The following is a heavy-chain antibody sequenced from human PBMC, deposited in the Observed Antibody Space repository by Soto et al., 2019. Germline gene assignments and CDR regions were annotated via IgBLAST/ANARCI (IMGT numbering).Heavy chain of an antibody. D-gene: IGHD3-22*01. CDR1: GGTFSSYA. J-gene: IGHJ5*02. Sequence: RASVKVSCKASGGTFSSYAISWVRQAPGQGLEWMGGIIPIFGTANYAQKFQGRVTITADESTSTAYMELSSLRSEDTAVYYCARVSYYYDKLENRRKYNWFDPWGQGTLVTVSS. CDR3: ARVSYYYDKLENRRKYNWFDP. V-gene: IGHV1-69*13. CDR2: IIPIFGTA.